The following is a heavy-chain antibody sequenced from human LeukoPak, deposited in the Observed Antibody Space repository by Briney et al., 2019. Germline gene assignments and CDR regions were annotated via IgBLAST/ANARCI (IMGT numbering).Heavy chain of an antibody. CDR3: ARDSASRYYYDSSGYYKGNWFDP. Sequence: ASVKVSCKASGYTFTSYGISWVRQAPGQGLEWMGWISAYNGNTNYAQKLQGRVTMTTDTSTSTAYVELRSLRSDDTAVYYCARDSASRYYYDSSGYYKGNWFDPWGQGTLVTVSS. CDR2: ISAYNGNT. V-gene: IGHV1-18*01. D-gene: IGHD3-22*01. J-gene: IGHJ5*02. CDR1: GYTFTSYG.